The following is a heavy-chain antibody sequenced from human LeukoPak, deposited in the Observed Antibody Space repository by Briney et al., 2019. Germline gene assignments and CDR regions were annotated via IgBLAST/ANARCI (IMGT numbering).Heavy chain of an antibody. D-gene: IGHD3-22*01. V-gene: IGHV4-39*07. Sequence: PSETLSLTCTVSGGSIGSSSYCWGWIRQPPGKGLEWIGNIYYSGSTYFNPSLKSRVTISVDTSKNQFSLKLSSVTAADTAVYYCARDYYDSSGYWGQGTLVTVSS. J-gene: IGHJ4*02. CDR3: ARDYYDSSGY. CDR1: GGSIGSSSYC. CDR2: IYYSGST.